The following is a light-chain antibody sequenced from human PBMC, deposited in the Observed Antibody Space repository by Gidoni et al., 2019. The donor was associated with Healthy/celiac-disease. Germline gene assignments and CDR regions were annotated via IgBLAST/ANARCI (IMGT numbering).Light chain of an antibody. CDR3: KQDLQTPRT. Sequence: IVITQFPLSLPVTPGEPASISCRSSQSLLHSNGYNYLDWYLQKPGQSPQLMIYLGSNRASGVPDRFSGRGSGTDFTMKISKVEAEDVGVYYCKQDLQTPRTFGPGTKVDIK. J-gene: IGKJ3*01. CDR1: QSLLHSNGYNY. V-gene: IGKV2-28*01. CDR2: LGS.